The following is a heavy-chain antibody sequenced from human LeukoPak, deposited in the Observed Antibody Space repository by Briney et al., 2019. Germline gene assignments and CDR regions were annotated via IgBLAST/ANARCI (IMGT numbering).Heavy chain of an antibody. CDR2: IYPSDPDT. D-gene: IGHD1-26*01. V-gene: IGHV5-51*01. CDR3: ARPLQGIVGATGFDY. CDR1: EYSFATHW. J-gene: IGHJ4*02. Sequence: GESLKISCQGSEYSFATHWIAWLRQMPGKGLEWMGIIYPSDPDTRYSPSFQGQVTISADKSIKTAYLQWSSLKASDTAMYYCARPLQGIVGATGFDYWGQGTLVTVSS.